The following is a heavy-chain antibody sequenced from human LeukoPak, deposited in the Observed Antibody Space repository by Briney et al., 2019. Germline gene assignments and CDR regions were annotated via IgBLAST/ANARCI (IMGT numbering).Heavy chain of an antibody. CDR1: GGTFSSYA. Sequence: GASVKVSCKASGGTFSSYAISWVRQAPGQGPEWMGRIIPILGIANYAQKFQGRVTITADKSTSTAYMVLSSLRSEDTAVYYCARDDRVENWFDPWGQGTLVTVSS. CDR3: ARDDRVENWFDP. CDR2: IIPILGIA. D-gene: IGHD3-3*01. V-gene: IGHV1-69*04. J-gene: IGHJ5*02.